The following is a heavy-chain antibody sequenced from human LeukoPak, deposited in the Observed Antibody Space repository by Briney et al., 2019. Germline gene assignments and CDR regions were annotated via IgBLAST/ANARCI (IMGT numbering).Heavy chain of an antibody. CDR1: GYTFTSYG. Sequence: GASVKVSCKASGYTFTSYGISWVRQAPGQGLEWVGWISAYNGNTNYAQKLQGRVTVTTDTPTSTAYMELRSLRSDYTAAYYCARDRAVAGSYFDYWGQGTLVTVSS. D-gene: IGHD6-19*01. CDR2: ISAYNGNT. CDR3: ARDRAVAGSYFDY. V-gene: IGHV1-18*01. J-gene: IGHJ4*02.